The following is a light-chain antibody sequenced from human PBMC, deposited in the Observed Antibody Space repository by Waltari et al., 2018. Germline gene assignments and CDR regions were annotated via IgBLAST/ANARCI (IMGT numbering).Light chain of an antibody. CDR1: QSVSRC. Sequence: EIVLTQSPGTLSLSPGERATLPCRASQSVSRCLAWYQQKPGQAPRLLIYGASSRATGIPDRFSGGGSGTDFSLTISRLEPEDFAVYYCQHYLRLPATFGQGTKVEIK. V-gene: IGKV3-20*01. CDR3: QHYLRLPAT. CDR2: GAS. J-gene: IGKJ1*01.